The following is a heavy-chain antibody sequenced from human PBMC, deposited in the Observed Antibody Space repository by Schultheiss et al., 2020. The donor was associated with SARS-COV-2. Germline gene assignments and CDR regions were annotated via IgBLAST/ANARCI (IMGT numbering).Heavy chain of an antibody. J-gene: IGHJ4*02. D-gene: IGHD4-17*01. CDR2: ISWNSGSI. CDR3: AREEDYGDYPYYFDY. CDR1: GFTFSGSA. Sequence: GGSLRLSCAASGFTFSGSAMHWVRQAPGKGLEWVSGISWNSGSIGYADSVKGRFTISRDNAKNSLYLQMNSLRAEDTAVYYCAREEDYGDYPYYFDYWGQGTLVTVSS. V-gene: IGHV3-9*01.